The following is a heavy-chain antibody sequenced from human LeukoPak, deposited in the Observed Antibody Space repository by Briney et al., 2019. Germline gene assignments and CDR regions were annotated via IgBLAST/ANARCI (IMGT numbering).Heavy chain of an antibody. CDR3: ARTPPYGDYDWYFDL. V-gene: IGHV1-69*13. J-gene: IGHJ2*01. CDR2: IIPIFGTA. Sequence: GASVKVSCKASGGTFSSYAISWVRRAPGQGREWMGGIIPIFGTANYAQKFQGRVTITADESTSTAYMELSSLRSEDTAVYYCARTPPYGDYDWYFDLWGRGTLVTVSS. D-gene: IGHD4-17*01. CDR1: GGTFSSYA.